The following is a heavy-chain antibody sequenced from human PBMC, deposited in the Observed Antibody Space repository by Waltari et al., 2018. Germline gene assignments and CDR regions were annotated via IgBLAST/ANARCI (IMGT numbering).Heavy chain of an antibody. D-gene: IGHD2-15*01. CDR1: GYTFTSNS. CDR3: ARDYCSGDGCSLDC. Sequence: QVQLVQSGNEVMKPGASVKVSCQASGYTFTSNSITWVRQAPGQGPEWLGWINRNNGNTKFAQKFQGRVSLTTDTSTSTAYMDLRSLTSDDTAVYYCARDYCSGDGCSLDCWGQGTLVTVSS. V-gene: IGHV1-18*04. CDR2: INRNNGNT. J-gene: IGHJ4*02.